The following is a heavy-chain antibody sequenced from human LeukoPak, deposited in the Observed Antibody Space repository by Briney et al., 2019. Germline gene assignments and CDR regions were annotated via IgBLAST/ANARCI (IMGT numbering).Heavy chain of an antibody. CDR1: GFTFSSYT. V-gene: IGHV3-21*01. CDR2: ISSSSGYI. D-gene: IGHD2-2*01. CDR3: ARSAIHYGMDV. Sequence: PGGSLRLSCAASGFTFSSYTMNWVRQAPGKGLEWVSSISSSSGYIYYADSVKGRFTISRDNTKNSLYLQMNSLRVEDTAVYYCARSAIHYGMDVWGQGTTVTVSS. J-gene: IGHJ6*02.